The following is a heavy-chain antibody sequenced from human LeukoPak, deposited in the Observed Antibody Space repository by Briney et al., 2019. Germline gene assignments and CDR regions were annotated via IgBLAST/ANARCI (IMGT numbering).Heavy chain of an antibody. V-gene: IGHV4-4*07. CDR2: IYFSGST. J-gene: IGHJ5*02. CDR3: ASGYSSTNWFDP. CDR1: GGSISTYY. D-gene: IGHD2-2*03. Sequence: KPSETLSLTCTVSGGSISTYYWSWIRQPAGKGLEWIGRIYFSGSTNYSPSLKSRITMSLDTSKNRFSLKLRSVTAADTAVYYCASGYSSTNWFDPWGQGTLATVSS.